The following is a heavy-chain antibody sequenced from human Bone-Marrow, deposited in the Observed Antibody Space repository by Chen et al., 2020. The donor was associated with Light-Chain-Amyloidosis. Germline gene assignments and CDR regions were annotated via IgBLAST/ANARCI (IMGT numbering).Heavy chain of an antibody. CDR1: VLIFENYA. J-gene: IGHJ4*02. V-gene: IGHV3-43*02. CDR3: AKDKPGVFAN. CDR2: ISGDGGNT. Sequence: EVQLVESGGGVAQPGGSLRRSWVVSVLIFENYAMHWVRQVPGKGLEWLCLISGDGGNTDYADSVKGRFIVSRDKSKNSLYLQMNSLRAEDTAFYYCAKDKPGVFANWGQGTLVTVSS. D-gene: IGHD2-8*01.